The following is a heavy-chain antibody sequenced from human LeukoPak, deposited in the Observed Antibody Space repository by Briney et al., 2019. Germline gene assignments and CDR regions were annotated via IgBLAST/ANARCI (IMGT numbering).Heavy chain of an antibody. CDR3: ARGSVLGYCSGGSCYTILPFDY. J-gene: IGHJ4*02. CDR1: GGSFSGYY. D-gene: IGHD2-15*01. Sequence: PSETLSLTCAVYGGSFSGYYWSWIRQPPGKGLEWIGEINHSGSTNYNPSLKSRVTISVDTSKNQFSLKLSSVTAADTAVYYCARGSVLGYCSGGSCYTILPFDYWGQGTLVTVSS. V-gene: IGHV4-34*01. CDR2: INHSGST.